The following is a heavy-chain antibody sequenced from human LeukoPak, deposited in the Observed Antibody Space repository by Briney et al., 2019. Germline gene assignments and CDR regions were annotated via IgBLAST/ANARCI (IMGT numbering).Heavy chain of an antibody. CDR2: ISNSGST. J-gene: IGHJ4*02. CDR3: ARHGQQQLVFPFGY. V-gene: IGHV4-39*01. Sequence: PSETLSLTCTVSGGSLRSGGDYWNWIRQHPGKGLEWIGYISNSGSTYYNPSLKSRVTISVDTSKNQFSLKLSSVTAADTAVYYCARHGQQQLVFPFGYWGQGTLVTVSS. CDR1: GGSLRSGGDY. D-gene: IGHD6-13*01.